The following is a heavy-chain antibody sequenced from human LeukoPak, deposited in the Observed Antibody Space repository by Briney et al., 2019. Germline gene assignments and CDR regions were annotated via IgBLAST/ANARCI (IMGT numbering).Heavy chain of an antibody. CDR3: AREGLTSTPNYAFDI. Sequence: GGSLRLSCAASGFTFSSYGMHWVRQAPGKGLEWVAVIWSDENKKFYADSVKGRFTISRDNFKSTLYLQMDSLRVEDTAVYYCAREGLTSTPNYAFDIWGQGSVVTVSS. CDR1: GFTFSSYG. CDR2: IWSDENKK. D-gene: IGHD4-23*01. J-gene: IGHJ3*02. V-gene: IGHV3-33*01.